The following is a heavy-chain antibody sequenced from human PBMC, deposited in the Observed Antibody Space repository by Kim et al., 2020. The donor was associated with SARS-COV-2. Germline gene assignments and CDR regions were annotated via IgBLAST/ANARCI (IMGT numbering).Heavy chain of an antibody. CDR1: GFVFGDYE. J-gene: IGHJ4*02. CDR3: SMNYDFWSGYDMAAPFDY. Sequence: GGSLRLSCTGSGFVFGDYEINWVRQAPGKGLEWLSYIDSSGATIYYRDSVKRRFTIYRDNDKNSVHLQMNSLRADETAVYYCSMNYDFWSGYDMAAPFDYWGEGTLVVVSS. V-gene: IGHV3-48*03. CDR2: IDSSGATI. D-gene: IGHD3-3*01.